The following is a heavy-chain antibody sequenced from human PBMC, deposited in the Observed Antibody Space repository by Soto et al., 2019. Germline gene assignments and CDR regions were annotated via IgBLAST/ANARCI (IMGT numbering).Heavy chain of an antibody. Sequence: QVQLVQSGAEVKKPGSSVRVSCKASGDTFTFYSINWVRQAPGLGLEWMGRINPILSMSNYAQRFQGRVTMTADKPTSTAYMELSSLRSEDTAMYYCASSYGSGYRAFDYWAREPWSPSP. CDR3: ASSYGSGYRAFDY. CDR1: GDTFTFYS. V-gene: IGHV1-69*02. D-gene: IGHD3-10*01. J-gene: IGHJ4*02. CDR2: INPILSMS.